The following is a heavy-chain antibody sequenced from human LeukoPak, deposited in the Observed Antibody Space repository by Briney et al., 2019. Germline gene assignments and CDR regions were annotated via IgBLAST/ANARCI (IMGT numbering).Heavy chain of an antibody. CDR2: IRSKANSYAT. CDR1: GFTFSGSA. J-gene: IGHJ4*02. D-gene: IGHD3-22*01. Sequence: PGGSLRLSCAASGFTFSGSAVHWVRQASGKGLEWVGRIRSKANSYATAYAASVKGRFTISRDDSKNTAYLQKNSLKTEDTAVYYCTRHLSYYDSSGVYWGQGTLVTVSS. V-gene: IGHV3-73*01. CDR3: TRHLSYYDSSGVY.